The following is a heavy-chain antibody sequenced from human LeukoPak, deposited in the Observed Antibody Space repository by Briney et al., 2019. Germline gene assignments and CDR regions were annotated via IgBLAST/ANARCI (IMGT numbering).Heavy chain of an antibody. Sequence: PETLSLTCTVSGGSISSYYWSWIRQPPGKGLEWIGYIYYSGSTNYNPSLKSRVTISVDTSKNQFSLKLSSVTAADTAVYYCARAPKLRYFDWLQEDAFDIWGQGTMVTVSS. V-gene: IGHV4-59*01. J-gene: IGHJ3*02. D-gene: IGHD3-9*01. CDR1: GGSISSYY. CDR2: IYYSGST. CDR3: ARAPKLRYFDWLQEDAFDI.